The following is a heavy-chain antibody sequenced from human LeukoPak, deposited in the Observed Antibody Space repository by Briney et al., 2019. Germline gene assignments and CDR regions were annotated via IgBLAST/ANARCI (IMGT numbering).Heavy chain of an antibody. J-gene: IGHJ4*02. D-gene: IGHD5-24*01. CDR3: TRVGYIDEGIDY. CDR2: IKQDGSKK. CDR1: GFPFSSYW. V-gene: IGHV3-7*04. Sequence: GGSLRLSCVASGFPFSSYWMTWVRRAPGKGLEWVANIKQDGSKKSYVDSVKGRFTISRDNAKNSLYLQMNSLRVEDRAIYYCTRVGYIDEGIDYWGQGTLVTVSS.